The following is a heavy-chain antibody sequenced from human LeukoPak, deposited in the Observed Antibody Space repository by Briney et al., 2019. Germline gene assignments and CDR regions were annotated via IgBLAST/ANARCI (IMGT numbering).Heavy chain of an antibody. CDR2: ISGSGGST. Sequence: GGSLRLSCAASGFTFSSYAMSWVRQAPGKGLEWVSAISGSGGSTYYADSVKGRFTISRDNSKNTLYLQMNSLRAEDTAVYYCARRAPLGLPRPYGMDVWGQGTTVTVSS. CDR3: ARRAPLGLPRPYGMDV. J-gene: IGHJ6*02. CDR1: GFTFSSYA. D-gene: IGHD5-12*01. V-gene: IGHV3-23*01.